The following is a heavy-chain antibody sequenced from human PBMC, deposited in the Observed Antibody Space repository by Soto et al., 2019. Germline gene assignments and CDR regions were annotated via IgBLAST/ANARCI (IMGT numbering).Heavy chain of an antibody. J-gene: IGHJ4*02. Sequence: GASVMVSGKASGGTFSSDRFNWVRQARGQGLEWLGGIVPIYRTADYAQKFQGRVTITADESTRTVYMELSSLKSQDTALYYCARDAGAKLSSSWGQGTLVTVSS. V-gene: IGHV1-69*13. CDR2: IVPIYRTA. CDR3: ARDAGAKLSSS. CDR1: GGTFSSDR. D-gene: IGHD6-13*01.